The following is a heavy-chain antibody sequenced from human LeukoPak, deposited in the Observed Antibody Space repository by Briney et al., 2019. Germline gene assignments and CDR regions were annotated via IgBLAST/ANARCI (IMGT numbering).Heavy chain of an antibody. CDR2: IYYSGST. D-gene: IGHD6-13*01. Sequence: KPSETLSLTCTVSGGSISSYYWSWIRQPPGKGLEWIGYIYYSGSTNYNPSLKSRVTISVDTSKSQFSLKLTSVTAADTAVYYCARLPDSSSWSFYFDYWGQGTLVTVSS. CDR1: GGSISSYY. V-gene: IGHV4-59*08. J-gene: IGHJ4*02. CDR3: ARLPDSSSWSFYFDY.